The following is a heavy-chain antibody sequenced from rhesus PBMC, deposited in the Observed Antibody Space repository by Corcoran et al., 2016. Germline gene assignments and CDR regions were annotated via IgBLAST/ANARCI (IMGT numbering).Heavy chain of an antibody. CDR1: GGSVSSSNW. CDR3: ARDVGIAAASDY. D-gene: IGHD6-25*01. V-gene: IGHV4-65*01. J-gene: IGHJ4*01. Sequence: QVQLQESGPGLVKPSETLSLTCAVSGGSVSSSNWWRWIRQPPGKGLEWIGYISGSSGSTYYNPSLKSRVTISTDTSKNQFSLKLSSVTAADTAVYYCARDVGIAAASDYWGQGVLVTVSS. CDR2: ISGSSGST.